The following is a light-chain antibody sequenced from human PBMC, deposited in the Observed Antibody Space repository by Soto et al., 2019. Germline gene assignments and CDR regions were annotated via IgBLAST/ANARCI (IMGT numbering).Light chain of an antibody. Sequence: EIAMTQSPATPSVSPGERATLSCRASQSVSRSFLAWYQHKPGQAPRLLMYGASSRTTGIPDRFSGSGSGTDFTLTISGLEPEDFAVYYGQHYVSSRIPCGPGTEVYIK. J-gene: IGKJ3*01. CDR2: GAS. CDR1: QSVSRSF. CDR3: QHYVSSRIP. V-gene: IGKV3-20*01.